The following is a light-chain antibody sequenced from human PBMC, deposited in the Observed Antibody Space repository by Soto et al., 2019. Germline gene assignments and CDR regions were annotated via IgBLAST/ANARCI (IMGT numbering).Light chain of an antibody. V-gene: IGLV2-23*01. CDR2: EGH. CDR1: SNDVGGYDY. Sequence: QSVLTQPASVSGSPGHSITISCTGTSNDVGGYDYVSWYQQHPGKAPKVMISEGHRRPSGVPDRFSGSTSVNSASLTISGLQADDEADYYCCLYIGATTYVFGTGTKVTVL. J-gene: IGLJ1*01. CDR3: CLYIGATTYV.